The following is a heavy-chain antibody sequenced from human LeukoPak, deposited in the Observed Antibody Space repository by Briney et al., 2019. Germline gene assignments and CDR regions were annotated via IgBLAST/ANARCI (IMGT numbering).Heavy chain of an antibody. CDR3: ARESYYGSGSAFKSWFDP. Sequence: ASETLSLTCTVSGFSFSSAYYWGWIRQPPGKGLEWIGTIYHSGSTYYNPSLKSRVTISVDTSKNQFSLKLSSVTAADTAVYYCARESYYGSGSAFKSWFDPWGQGTLVTVSS. J-gene: IGHJ5*02. V-gene: IGHV4-38-2*02. D-gene: IGHD3-10*01. CDR2: IYHSGST. CDR1: GFSFSSAYY.